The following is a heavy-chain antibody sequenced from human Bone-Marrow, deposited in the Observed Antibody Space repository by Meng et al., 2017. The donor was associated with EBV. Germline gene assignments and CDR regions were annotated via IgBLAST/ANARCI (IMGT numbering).Heavy chain of an antibody. CDR3: ARAGGSFTVDP. CDR1: GASINSGGYY. V-gene: IGHV4-30-4*08. D-gene: IGHD1-26*01. Sequence: GQLQEPGPGLGKPSQTLSLTCAGTGASINSGGYYWSWIRQAPGKGLEWIGYIFFRGETYYTSSFRSRTTISLDTSKNQFSLKLTSVTAADTAVYYCARAGGSFTVDPWGQGALVTVSS. CDR2: IFFRGET. J-gene: IGHJ5*02.